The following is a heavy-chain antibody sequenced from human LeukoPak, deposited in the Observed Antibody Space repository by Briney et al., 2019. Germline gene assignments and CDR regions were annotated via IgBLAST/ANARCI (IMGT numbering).Heavy chain of an antibody. J-gene: IGHJ3*02. CDR1: GFSLSSYS. D-gene: IGHD3-22*01. CDR2: FSTRSSTI. Sequence: GGSLRLSCVASGFSLSSYSMHWVRQAPGKGLEWVSYFSTRSSTISYADSGKGRFTISRDNSKNTLYLQMNSLRAEDTAVYYCASSYYDSSGYPGVLRIWGQGTMVTVSS. CDR3: ASSYYDSSGYPGVLRI. V-gene: IGHV3-48*01.